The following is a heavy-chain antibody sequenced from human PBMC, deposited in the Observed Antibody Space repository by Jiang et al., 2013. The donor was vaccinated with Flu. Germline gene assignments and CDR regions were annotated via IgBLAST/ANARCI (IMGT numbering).Heavy chain of an antibody. Sequence: LEWLALIYWNDDKRYSPSLKSRLTITKDTSKNQVVLTMTNMDPVDTATYYCAHSPPLAAIIENWFDPWGQGTLVTVSS. CDR3: AHSPPLAAIIENWFDP. CDR2: IYWNDDK. J-gene: IGHJ5*02. D-gene: IGHD2-2*01. V-gene: IGHV2-5*01.